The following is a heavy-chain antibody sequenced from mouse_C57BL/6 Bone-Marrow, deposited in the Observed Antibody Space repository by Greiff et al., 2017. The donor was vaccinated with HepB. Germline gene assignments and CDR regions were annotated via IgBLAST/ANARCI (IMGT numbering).Heavy chain of an antibody. Sequence: EVKLVESGGGLVKPGGSLKLSCAASGFTFSSYAMSWVRQTPEKRLEWVATISDGGSYTYYPDNVKGRFTISRDNAKNNLYLQMSHLKSEDTAMYYCARDHDGYFDYWGQGTTLTVSS. D-gene: IGHD2-3*01. CDR1: GFTFSSYA. CDR3: ARDHDGYFDY. CDR2: ISDGGSYT. J-gene: IGHJ2*01. V-gene: IGHV5-4*01.